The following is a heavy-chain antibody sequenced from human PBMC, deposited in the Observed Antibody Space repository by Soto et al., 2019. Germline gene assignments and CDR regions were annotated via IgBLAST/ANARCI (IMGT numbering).Heavy chain of an antibody. Sequence: QVQLVESGGGVVQPGRSLRLSCAASGFMFSNHGMHWVRQAPGKGLEWVAVIWSDGNNRYYADSVKGRFTISRDNSKNTLYLQMNSLXAEDTAVYYCVRGXNWNDEASDYWGQGTLVTVSS. V-gene: IGHV3-33*01. CDR3: VRGXNWNDEASDY. D-gene: IGHD1-1*01. J-gene: IGHJ4*02. CDR1: GFMFSNHG. CDR2: IWSDGNNR.